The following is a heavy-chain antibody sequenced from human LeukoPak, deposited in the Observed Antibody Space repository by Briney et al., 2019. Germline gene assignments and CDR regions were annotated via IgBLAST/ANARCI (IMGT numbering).Heavy chain of an antibody. D-gene: IGHD3-22*01. CDR3: ARDPRRYYYDSSGYYPFDY. CDR2: IKQDGSEK. V-gene: IGHV3-7*01. J-gene: IGHJ4*02. CDR1: GFTFSSYW. Sequence: GGSLRLSCAASGFTFSSYWMSWVRQAPGKELEWVANIKQDGSEKYYVDSVKGRFTISRDNAKNSLYLQMNSLRAEDTAVYYCARDPRRYYYDSSGYYPFDYWGQGTLVTVSS.